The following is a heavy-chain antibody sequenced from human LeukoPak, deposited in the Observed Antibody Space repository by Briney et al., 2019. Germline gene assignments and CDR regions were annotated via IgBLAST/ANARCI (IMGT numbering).Heavy chain of an antibody. Sequence: ASVKVSCKASGYTFTSYAMHWVRQAPGQRLEWMGWINAGNGNTKYSQKFQGRVTITRNTSISTAYMELSSLRSEDTAVYYCARGTQEYSSSGDAFDIWGQGTMVTVSS. J-gene: IGHJ3*02. CDR2: INAGNGNT. CDR3: ARGTQEYSSSGDAFDI. V-gene: IGHV1-3*01. CDR1: GYTFTSYA. D-gene: IGHD6-6*01.